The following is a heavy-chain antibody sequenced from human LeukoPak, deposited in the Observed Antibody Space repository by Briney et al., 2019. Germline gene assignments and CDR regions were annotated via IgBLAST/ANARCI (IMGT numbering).Heavy chain of an antibody. CDR3: AREVSLRGRDAFDI. CDR2: IWYDGSNK. CDR1: GFTFSSYG. Sequence: GGSLRLSCAASGFTFSSYGMHWVRQAPGKGLEWVAVIWYDGSNKYYADSVKGRFTISRDNSKNTLYLQMNSLRAEDTAVYYCAREVSLRGRDAFDIWGQGTMVTVSS. D-gene: IGHD1-14*01. V-gene: IGHV3-33*01. J-gene: IGHJ3*02.